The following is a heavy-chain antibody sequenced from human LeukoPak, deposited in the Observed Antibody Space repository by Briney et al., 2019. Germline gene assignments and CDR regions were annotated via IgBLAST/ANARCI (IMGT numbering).Heavy chain of an antibody. D-gene: IGHD5-18*01. Sequence: PGGSLRLSCAASGFTFSSYSMNWARQAPGKGLEWVSSISSSSSYIYYADSVKGRFTISRDNAKNSLYLQMNSLRAEDTAVYYCARDQLYYYYYYMDVWGKGTTVTISS. CDR2: ISSSSSYI. V-gene: IGHV3-21*04. CDR1: GFTFSSYS. J-gene: IGHJ6*03. CDR3: ARDQLYYYYYYMDV.